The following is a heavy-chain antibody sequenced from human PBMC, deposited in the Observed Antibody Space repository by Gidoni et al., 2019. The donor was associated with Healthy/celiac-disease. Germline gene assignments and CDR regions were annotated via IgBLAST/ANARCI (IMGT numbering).Heavy chain of an antibody. CDR3: ARHPKDLLLWFSAY. CDR2: IYYSGST. J-gene: IGHJ4*02. D-gene: IGHD3-10*01. V-gene: IGHV4-39*01. Sequence: WIGSIYYSGSTYYNPSLKSRVTISVDTSKNQFSLKLSSVTAADTAVYYCARHPKDLLLWFSAYWGQGTLVTVSS.